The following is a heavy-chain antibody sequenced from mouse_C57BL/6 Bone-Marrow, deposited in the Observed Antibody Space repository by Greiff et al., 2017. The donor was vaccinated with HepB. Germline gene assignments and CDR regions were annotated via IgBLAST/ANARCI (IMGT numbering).Heavy chain of an antibody. CDR3: ACYGNYTWCAY. D-gene: IGHD2-1*01. V-gene: IGHV14-2*01. J-gene: IGHJ3*01. CDR1: GFKIKDYY. Sequence: VQLQQSGAELVKPGASVKLSCTASGFKIKDYYMHWVKQRTEQGLEWIGRIYPEDGDTKYNPKFKGKATITADKSSNTAYMQLSSLTSEDTAVDDCACYGNYTWCAYWGQGTVVTVSA. CDR2: IYPEDGDT.